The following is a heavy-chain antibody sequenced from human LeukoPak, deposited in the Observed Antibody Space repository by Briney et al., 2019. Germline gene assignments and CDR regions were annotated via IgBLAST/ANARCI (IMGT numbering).Heavy chain of an antibody. J-gene: IGHJ6*02. CDR3: ARFPPNSGSYRYGMDV. D-gene: IGHD1-26*01. Sequence: NPSETLSLTCTVSGGSISSGDYYWSWIRQPPGKGLEWIGYIYYSGSTYYNPSLKSRVTISVDTSKNQFSLKLSSVTAADTAVYYCARFPPNSGSYRYGMDVWGQGTTVTVSS. CDR2: IYYSGST. V-gene: IGHV4-30-4*01. CDR1: GGSISSGDYY.